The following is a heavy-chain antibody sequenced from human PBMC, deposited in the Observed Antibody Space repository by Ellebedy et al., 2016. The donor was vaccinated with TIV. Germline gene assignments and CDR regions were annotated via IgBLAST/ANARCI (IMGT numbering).Heavy chain of an antibody. CDR2: IKEDGSET. V-gene: IGHV3-7*01. J-gene: IGHJ4*02. D-gene: IGHD3-22*01. Sequence: GESLKISXAASGFTFSNYFMTWVRQAPGKGLEWVANIKEDGSETYYVDSVKGRFTISRDNARSSLFLQMHNLRVEDAAVYYCARSLIYESSGYRPLDYWGQGALVTVSS. CDR1: GFTFSNYF. CDR3: ARSLIYESSGYRPLDY.